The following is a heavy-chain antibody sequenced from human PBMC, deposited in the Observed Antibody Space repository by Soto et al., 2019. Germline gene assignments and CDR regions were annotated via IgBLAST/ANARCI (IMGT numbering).Heavy chain of an antibody. J-gene: IGHJ4*02. Sequence: ASVKVSCKASGYTFTNQGISWVRQAPGQGLEWVGWISPLHGNTDYAQKLQGRVTLTTDTSTSTAYMELRSLTSDDTAVYYCARDPNLRSWRKIDYRGQGNLVTVYS. D-gene: IGHD6-13*01. CDR2: ISPLHGNT. V-gene: IGHV1-18*01. CDR3: ARDPNLRSWRKIDY. CDR1: GYTFTNQG.